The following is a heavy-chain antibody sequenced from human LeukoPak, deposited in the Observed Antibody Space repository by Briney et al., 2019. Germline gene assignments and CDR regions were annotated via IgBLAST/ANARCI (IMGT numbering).Heavy chain of an antibody. V-gene: IGHV3-21*01. D-gene: IGHD3-22*01. CDR2: ISSSSSYI. J-gene: IGHJ6*02. CDR1: GLTFSSYS. Sequence: GGSLRLSCAASGLTFSSYSMNWVRQAPGKGLEWVSSISSSSSYIYYADSVKGRFTISRDNAKNSLYLQMNSLRAEDTAVYYCARESHYYDSSGYYGGYYYYGMDVWGQGTTVAVSS. CDR3: ARESHYYDSSGYYGGYYYYGMDV.